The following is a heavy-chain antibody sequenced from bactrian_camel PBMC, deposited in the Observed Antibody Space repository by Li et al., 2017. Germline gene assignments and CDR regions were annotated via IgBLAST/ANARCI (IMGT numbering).Heavy chain of an antibody. Sequence: HVQLVESGGGSVQAGGSLRLSCAVSGYTYRPYLMGWFRQAPGKERWGVATIRSGGDTTYADSVKGRFTISKDKNTLYLQMNNLAHEDTGMYYCAAGDRYRGNACNTEAQSYRYWGQGTQVTVS. CDR1: GYTYRPYL. V-gene: IGHV3S55*01. CDR3: AAGDRYRGNACNTEAQSYRY. J-gene: IGHJ4*01. D-gene: IGHD2*01. CDR2: IRSGGDT.